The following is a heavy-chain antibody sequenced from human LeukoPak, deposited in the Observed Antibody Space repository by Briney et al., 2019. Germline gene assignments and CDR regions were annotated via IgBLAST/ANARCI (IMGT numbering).Heavy chain of an antibody. Sequence: GASVKVSCKASGGTFSNYAISWVRQAPGQGLEWMGGIIPIFGTTNYAQKFQGRVTITTDESTGTAYMELSSLRSEDTAVYYCARTGPSPGVYYYSYMDVWGKGTTVTVSS. V-gene: IGHV1-69*05. CDR2: IIPIFGTT. J-gene: IGHJ6*03. CDR1: GGTFSNYA. CDR3: ARTGPSPGVYYYSYMDV.